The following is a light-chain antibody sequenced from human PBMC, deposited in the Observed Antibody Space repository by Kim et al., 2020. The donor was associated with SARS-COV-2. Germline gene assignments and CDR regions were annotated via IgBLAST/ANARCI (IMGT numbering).Light chain of an antibody. J-gene: IGKJ1*01. CDR2: EAS. Sequence: VSPGESGTLPGRATQSVLSTIAWYQQKPGQAPRLLIYEASTRATGIPARFSGTGSGTEFTLTISSLQSEDFAVYHCQQYHNWPRTFGQGTKVDIK. CDR1: QSVLST. CDR3: QQYHNWPRT. V-gene: IGKV3-15*01.